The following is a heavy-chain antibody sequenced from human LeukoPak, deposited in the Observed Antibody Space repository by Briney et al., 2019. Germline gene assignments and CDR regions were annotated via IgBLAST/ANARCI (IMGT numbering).Heavy chain of an antibody. CDR1: GFTFTSSA. CDR3: AAAPYDFWSGSLGSCFDP. J-gene: IGHJ5*02. Sequence: SVKVSCKASGFTFTSSAVQWVRQARGQCLEWIGWIVVGSGNTNYAQKFQERVTITRDMSTSTAYMELSSLRSEDTAVYYCAAAPYDFWSGSLGSCFDPWGQGTLVTVSS. V-gene: IGHV1-58*01. D-gene: IGHD3-3*01. CDR2: IVVGSGNT.